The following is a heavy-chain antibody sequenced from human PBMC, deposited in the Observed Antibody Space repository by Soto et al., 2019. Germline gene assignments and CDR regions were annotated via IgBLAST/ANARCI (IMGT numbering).Heavy chain of an antibody. CDR3: VRGMRDHHCSSRRGYDFDI. CDR1: GFTFSSYS. V-gene: IGHV3-21*03. CDR2: ISSRSSYI. J-gene: IGHJ3*02. Sequence: EVQLVESGGGLVKPGGSLRLSCAASGFTFSSYSMNWVRQAPGKGLEWVSSISSRSSYIYYADSVKGRFTISRDNAKNSQYLEMSGPGAGDTAVYYCVRGMRDHHCSSRRGYDFDIRGRGTIISVPS. D-gene: IGHD6-13*01.